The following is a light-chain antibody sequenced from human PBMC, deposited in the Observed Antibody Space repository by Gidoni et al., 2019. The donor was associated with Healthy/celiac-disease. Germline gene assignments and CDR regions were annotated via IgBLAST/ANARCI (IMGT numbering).Light chain of an antibody. CDR2: GKN. CDR1: SLSSYY. Sequence: SSELTPDPAVSVALGHTVRIICQGDSLSSYYESWHLQNPGQDPVLVIYGKNNRPSGVPNRFSGASSGSTASLTIAGAQAEDEADYYGNSRDSSGNRVFGGGTKLTVL. J-gene: IGLJ2*01. CDR3: NSRDSSGNRV. V-gene: IGLV3-19*01.